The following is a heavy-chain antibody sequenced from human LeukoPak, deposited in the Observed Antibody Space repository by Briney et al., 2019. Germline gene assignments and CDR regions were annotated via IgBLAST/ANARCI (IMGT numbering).Heavy chain of an antibody. CDR2: IWYDGSNK. V-gene: IGHV3-33*06. J-gene: IGHJ1*01. CDR1: GFTFSNYG. Sequence: PGGSLRLSCAASGFTFSNYGMHWVRQAPGKGLEWVAGIWYDGSNKDYADSVKGRFTISRDNSKNTLYLQMNSLRAEDTAVCYCAKGYYDSSAQGWYFQHWGQGTLVTVSS. D-gene: IGHD3-22*01. CDR3: AKGYYDSSAQGWYFQH.